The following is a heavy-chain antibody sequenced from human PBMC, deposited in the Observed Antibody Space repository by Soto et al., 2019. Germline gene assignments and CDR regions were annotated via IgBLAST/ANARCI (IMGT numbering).Heavy chain of an antibody. Sequence: EVQLLESGGGLVQPGGSLRLSCAASGFTFSSYAMSWVRQAPGKGLEWVSGISGSGGSTYYADSVKGRFTICRDNSKNTLYLRMNSLRAEDTAVYYCAKAHSGYVWGRYYFDYWGQGTLVTVSS. CDR3: AKAHSGYVWGRYYFDY. V-gene: IGHV3-23*01. J-gene: IGHJ4*02. D-gene: IGHD5-12*01. CDR1: GFTFSSYA. CDR2: ISGSGGST.